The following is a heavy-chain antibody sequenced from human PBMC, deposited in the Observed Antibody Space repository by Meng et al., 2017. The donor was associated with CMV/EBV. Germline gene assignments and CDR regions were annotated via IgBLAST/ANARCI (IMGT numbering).Heavy chain of an antibody. Sequence: SVKVSCKASGGTFSSYAISWVRQAPGQGREWMGGIIPIFGTANYAQKFQGRVTITTDESTSTAYMELSSLRSEDTAVYYCARISAEGSSGARAFDIWGQGTMVTVSS. D-gene: IGHD6-6*01. CDR1: GGTFSSYA. V-gene: IGHV1-69*05. CDR2: IIPIFGTA. J-gene: IGHJ3*02. CDR3: ARISAEGSSGARAFDI.